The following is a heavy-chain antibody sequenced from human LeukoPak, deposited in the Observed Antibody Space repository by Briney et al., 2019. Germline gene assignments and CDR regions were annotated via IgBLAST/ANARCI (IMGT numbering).Heavy chain of an antibody. CDR3: AKDLQDSSSLYYYGMDV. J-gene: IGHJ6*02. CDR1: GFTFSSYA. Sequence: GGSLRPSCAASGFTFSSYAMSWVRQAPGKGLEWVSAISGSGGSTYYADSVKGRFTISRDNSKNTLYLQMNSLRAEDTAVYYCAKDLQDSSSLYYYGMDVWGQGTTVTVSS. V-gene: IGHV3-23*01. D-gene: IGHD6-6*01. CDR2: ISGSGGST.